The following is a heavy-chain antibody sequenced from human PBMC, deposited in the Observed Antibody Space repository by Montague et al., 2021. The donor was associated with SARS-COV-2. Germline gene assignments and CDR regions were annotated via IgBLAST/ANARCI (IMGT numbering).Heavy chain of an antibody. Sequence: CAISGDSVSSNIAAWNWIRQSPSRGLEWLGRTYYRSKWYNDYAVSVRSRVTSSPDTSKNQFSLQLNSVTPEDTAVYYCTQERGPGRTTWHYFAYWGQGTLVTVSS. CDR1: GDSVSSNIAA. CDR3: TQERGPGRTTWHYFAY. D-gene: IGHD1-14*01. J-gene: IGHJ4*02. CDR2: TYYRSKWYN. V-gene: IGHV6-1*01.